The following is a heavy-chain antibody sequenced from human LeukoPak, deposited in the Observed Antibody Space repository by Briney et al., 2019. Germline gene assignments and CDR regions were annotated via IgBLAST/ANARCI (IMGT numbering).Heavy chain of an antibody. J-gene: IGHJ4*02. CDR2: IKQDGSEK. D-gene: IGHD1-26*01. Sequence: GGSLRLSCAASGFTFSSYWMSWVRQAPGKGLEWVANIKQDGSEKYYVDSVKGRFTISRDNAKNSLYLQMNSLRAEDTAVYYCARERVIVGATRDFDYWGQGTLVTVSS. V-gene: IGHV3-7*01. CDR3: ARERVIVGATRDFDY. CDR1: GFTFSSYW.